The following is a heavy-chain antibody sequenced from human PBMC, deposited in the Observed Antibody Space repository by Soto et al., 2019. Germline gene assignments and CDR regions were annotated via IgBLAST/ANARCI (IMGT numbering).Heavy chain of an antibody. D-gene: IGHD6-6*01. Sequence: GESLKISCKGSGYSFTSYWIGWVRQMPGKGLEWMGIIYPGGSDTRYSPSFQGQVTISADKSISTAYLQWSSLKASDTAMYYCARSGDSSSGIYYYYGMDVWGQGTTVTVS. CDR3: ARSGDSSSGIYYYYGMDV. V-gene: IGHV5-51*01. CDR2: IYPGGSDT. CDR1: GYSFTSYW. J-gene: IGHJ6*02.